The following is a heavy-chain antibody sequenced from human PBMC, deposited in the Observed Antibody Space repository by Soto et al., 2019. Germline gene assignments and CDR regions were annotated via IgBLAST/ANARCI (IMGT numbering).Heavy chain of an antibody. CDR3: AKDGPIIHMEIDS. V-gene: IGHV3-23*01. CDR1: GVTFSRYA. D-gene: IGHD2-21*01. J-gene: IGHJ4*02. CDR2: ITDTGVNT. Sequence: EVHLLESGGGLVQPGGSLRLSCAASGVTFSRYAISWVRQAPGQGLEWVSSITDTGVNTYYADSVKGRFTISRDNSNNTLYMQMNSLRAEDTAVYYCAKDGPIIHMEIDSWGQGTLVTVSS.